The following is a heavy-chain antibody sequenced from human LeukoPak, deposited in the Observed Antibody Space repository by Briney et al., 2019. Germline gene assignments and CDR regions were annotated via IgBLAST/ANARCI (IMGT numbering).Heavy chain of an antibody. J-gene: IGHJ5*02. CDR3: ARRGYYDSSGYTDNWFDP. CDR2: IYPGDSDT. Sequence: GESLKISCKGSGYSFTSYWIGWVRQMPGKCLEWMGIIYPGDSDTRYSPSFQGQVTISADKSISTAYLQWSSLKASDTAMYYCARRGYYDSSGYTDNWFDPWGQGTLVTVSS. D-gene: IGHD3-22*01. CDR1: GYSFTSYW. V-gene: IGHV5-51*01.